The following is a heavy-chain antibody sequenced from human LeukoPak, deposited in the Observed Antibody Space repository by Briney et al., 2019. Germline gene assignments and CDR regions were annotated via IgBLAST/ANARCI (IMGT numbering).Heavy chain of an antibody. CDR3: ARLAYYYGSGSLDV. V-gene: IGHV4-39*01. CDR2: IYYSGST. Sequence: SETLSLTCTVSGGSISSSSYYWGWIRQPPGKGLEWIGSIYYSGSTYYNPSLKSRVTISVDTSKNQFSLKLSSVTAADTAVYYCARLAYYYGSGSLDVWGKGTTATVSS. J-gene: IGHJ6*04. D-gene: IGHD3-10*01. CDR1: GGSISSSSYY.